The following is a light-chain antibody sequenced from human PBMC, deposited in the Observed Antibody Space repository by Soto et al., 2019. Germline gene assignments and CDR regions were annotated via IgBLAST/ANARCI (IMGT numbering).Light chain of an antibody. CDR3: QSYDSNLSEV. CDR2: GSD. Sequence: QSVLTQPPSVPGALGQTVTISCTGSGSNIGAGYGVQWYQQLPGTAPRLLIYGSDDRPSGVPDRFSASVSGNSASLAITGLQTEDEAVYYCQSYDSNLSEVFGPGTKVTVL. J-gene: IGLJ1*01. CDR1: GSNIGAGYG. V-gene: IGLV1-40*01.